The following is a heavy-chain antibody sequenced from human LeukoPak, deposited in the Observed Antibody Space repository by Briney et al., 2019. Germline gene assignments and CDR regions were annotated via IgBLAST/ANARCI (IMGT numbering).Heavy chain of an antibody. Sequence: GGSLRLSCAASGFTFSSYGMHWVRQAPGKGLEWVAFIRYDGSNKYYADSVKGRFTISRDNSKNTLYLQMNSLRAEDTAVYYCAKLADYYGSGSYRTSDYWGQGTLVTVSS. CDR2: IRYDGSNK. V-gene: IGHV3-30*02. CDR3: AKLADYYGSGSYRTSDY. D-gene: IGHD3-10*01. J-gene: IGHJ4*02. CDR1: GFTFSSYG.